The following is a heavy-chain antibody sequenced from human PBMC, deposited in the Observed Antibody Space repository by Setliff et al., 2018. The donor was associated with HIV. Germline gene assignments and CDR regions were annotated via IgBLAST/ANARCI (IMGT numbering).Heavy chain of an antibody. CDR3: ARSRLHYYDSSGYYPSYFDY. CDR2: IYTSGST. D-gene: IGHD3-22*01. Sequence: SETLSLTCTVSGGSISTYYWSWIRQPPGKGLEWIGRIYTSGSTNYNPSLKSRVTISLDTSKNQFSLNLSSVTAADTAVYYCARSRLHYYDSSGYYPSYFDYWGQGTLVTVSS. V-gene: IGHV4-4*08. CDR1: GGSISTYY. J-gene: IGHJ4*02.